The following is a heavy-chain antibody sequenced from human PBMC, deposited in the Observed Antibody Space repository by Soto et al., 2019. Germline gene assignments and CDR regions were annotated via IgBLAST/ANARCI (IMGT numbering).Heavy chain of an antibody. J-gene: IGHJ3*02. D-gene: IGHD3-10*01. CDR3: ARGSMVRGVTPFDI. CDR1: SGSISRGPYY. V-gene: IGHV4-31*03. Sequence: QVQLQESGPGLVKPSQTLSLTCNVSSGSISRGPYYWSWIGQHPGGGLAWIGYIYYRWSAYYNPSLESRVTMSIDTSKSHCSLHLISVTAADTAVYYCARGSMVRGVTPFDIWGHGTLVTVSS. CDR2: IYYRWSA.